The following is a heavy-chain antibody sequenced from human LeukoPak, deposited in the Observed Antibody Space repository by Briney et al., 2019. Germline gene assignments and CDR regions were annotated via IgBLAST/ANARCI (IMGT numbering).Heavy chain of an antibody. Sequence: GGSLRLSGAASGFTFSSYGMHWVRQAPGKGLEWVAVIWYDRSNKYYADSVKGRFTISRDNSKNTLYLQMNSLRAEDTAVYYCARAGDISSSWYTPEDAFDIWGQGTMVTVSS. D-gene: IGHD6-13*01. V-gene: IGHV3-33*01. J-gene: IGHJ3*02. CDR3: ARAGDISSSWYTPEDAFDI. CDR2: IWYDRSNK. CDR1: GFTFSSYG.